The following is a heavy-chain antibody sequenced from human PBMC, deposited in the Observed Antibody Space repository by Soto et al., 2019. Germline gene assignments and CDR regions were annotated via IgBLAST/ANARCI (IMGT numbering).Heavy chain of an antibody. Sequence: SETLSLTCTVSGGSISSGDYYWSWIRQPPGKGLEWIGYIYYSGSTYYNPSLKSRVTISVDTSKNQFSLKLSSVTAADTAVYYCARVGYHYDFWSGYYPYYFDYWGQGTLVTVSS. CDR1: GGSISSGDYY. CDR2: IYYSGST. V-gene: IGHV4-30-4*01. CDR3: ARVGYHYDFWSGYYPYYFDY. J-gene: IGHJ4*02. D-gene: IGHD3-3*01.